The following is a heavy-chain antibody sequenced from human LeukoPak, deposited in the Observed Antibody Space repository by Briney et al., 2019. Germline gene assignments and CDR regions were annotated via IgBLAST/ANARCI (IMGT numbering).Heavy chain of an antibody. CDR2: IGGSGGMT. CDR3: AKWGGDSGAEQWLVLDY. V-gene: IGHV3-23*01. Sequence: GGSLRLSCAASGFTFSNYAVGWVRQAPGKGLEWVSGIGGSGGMTYYADSVKGRFTISRDNSKNTLYLEMNSLRVEDTAIYYCAKWGGDSGAEQWLVLDYWGQGTLVTVSS. J-gene: IGHJ4*02. D-gene: IGHD6-19*01. CDR1: GFTFSNYA.